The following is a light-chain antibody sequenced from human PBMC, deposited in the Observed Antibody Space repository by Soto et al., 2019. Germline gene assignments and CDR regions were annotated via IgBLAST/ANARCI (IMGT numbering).Light chain of an antibody. Sequence: QSVLTQPPSASGSPGQSVTISCTGSSSDVGGYEYVSWYQQHPGKAPRLMIHDVNERPSGVPDRFSGSKSGNTASLTVSGLQAEDEADYYCSSYAGRDNVIFGGGTKLTVL. V-gene: IGLV2-8*01. CDR2: DVN. CDR3: SSYAGRDNVI. CDR1: SSDVGGYEY. J-gene: IGLJ2*01.